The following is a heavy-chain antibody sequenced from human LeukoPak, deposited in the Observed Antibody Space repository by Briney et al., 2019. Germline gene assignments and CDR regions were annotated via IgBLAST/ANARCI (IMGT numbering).Heavy chain of an antibody. CDR2: IKQDGSEK. Sequence: GGSLRLSCAASGFTFSSYWMSWVRQAPGKGLEWVANIKQDGSEKYYVDSVKGRFTISRDNAKNSLYLQMNSLRAEDTAVYYCASAFLRTTRSVGYWGQGTLVTVSS. D-gene: IGHD1-1*01. V-gene: IGHV3-7*01. J-gene: IGHJ4*02. CDR3: ASAFLRTTRSVGY. CDR1: GFTFSSYW.